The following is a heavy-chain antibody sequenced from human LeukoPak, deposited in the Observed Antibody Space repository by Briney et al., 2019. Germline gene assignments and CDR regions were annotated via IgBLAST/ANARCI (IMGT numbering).Heavy chain of an antibody. D-gene: IGHD2-21*01. J-gene: IGHJ3*02. Sequence: SETLSLTCTVSGGSISSSSYYWGWIRQPPGKGLEWIVSIYYSGSTYYNPSLKSGVTISVDTSKNQFSLKLSSVTAADTAVYYCARQKCGGDCYSGAFDIWGQGTMVTVSS. CDR1: GGSISSSSYY. CDR3: ARQKCGGDCYSGAFDI. V-gene: IGHV4-39*01. CDR2: IYYSGST.